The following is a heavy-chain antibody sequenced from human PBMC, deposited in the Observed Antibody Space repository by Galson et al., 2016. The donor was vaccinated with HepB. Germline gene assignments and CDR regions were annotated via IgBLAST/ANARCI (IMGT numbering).Heavy chain of an antibody. V-gene: IGHV4-30-2*01. Sequence: TLSLTCAVSGGSISSGDNSWSWIRQPPGKGLEWIGYIYDSGSTFYNPSLRGRVTISVDRSNNQFSLKLTSVTAADTAVYYCAREGGFGDPYYFDYWGQGTLVTASS. CDR3: AREGGFGDPYYFDY. J-gene: IGHJ4*02. CDR1: GGSISSGDNS. D-gene: IGHD4-17*01. CDR2: IYDSGST.